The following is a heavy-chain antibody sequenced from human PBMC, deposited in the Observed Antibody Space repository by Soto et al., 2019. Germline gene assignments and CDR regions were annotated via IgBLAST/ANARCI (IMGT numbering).Heavy chain of an antibody. CDR3: AVSTPVTNFGC. Sequence: GSLRLSCAASGFTFSSYWMSWVRQAPGKGLEWVANINQDGSEKYYVDSVKGRFTISRDNAQNSLYLQMNSLRGDDTAVYYCAVSTPVTNFGCWGQGTLVTVSS. CDR1: GFTFSSYW. CDR2: INQDGSEK. V-gene: IGHV3-7*01. J-gene: IGHJ4*02. D-gene: IGHD4-17*01.